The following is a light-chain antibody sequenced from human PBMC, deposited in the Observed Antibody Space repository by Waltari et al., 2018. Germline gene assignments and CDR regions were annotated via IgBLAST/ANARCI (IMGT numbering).Light chain of an antibody. CDR3: QQYGSSPRT. V-gene: IGKV3-20*01. CDR2: GAS. Sequence: EIVLTQSPGTLSLSPGERATLSCRASQSVSSSYLAWYQQKPGQAPRLLIHGASSRATGIPDRFIGSGSGTDFTLTISRLEPEDFAVYYCQQYGSSPRTFGQGTKVEIK. CDR1: QSVSSSY. J-gene: IGKJ1*01.